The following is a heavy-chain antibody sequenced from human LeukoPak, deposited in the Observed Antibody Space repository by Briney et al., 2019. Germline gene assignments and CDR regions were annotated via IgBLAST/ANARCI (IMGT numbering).Heavy chain of an antibody. V-gene: IGHV3-23*01. CDR1: GFTFGSYA. D-gene: IGHD6-19*01. Sequence: PGGSLRLSCAASGFTFGSYAMSWVRQAPGKGLEWLSAICASGGGTYDADSVKGRFTISRANSKNTLYLQMNSLRAEDTAVYYCAKALGWDLNAFDIWGQGTMVTVSS. CDR3: AKALGWDLNAFDI. J-gene: IGHJ3*02. CDR2: ICASGGGT.